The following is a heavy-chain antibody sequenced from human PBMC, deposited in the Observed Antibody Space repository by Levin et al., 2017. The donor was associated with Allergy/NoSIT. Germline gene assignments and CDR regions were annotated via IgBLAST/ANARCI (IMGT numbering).Heavy chain of an antibody. CDR1: GFTFSSYA. D-gene: IGHD3-10*01. J-gene: IGHJ4*02. CDR3: AKDLVSHGSGSYQGTY. V-gene: IGHV3-23*01. Sequence: GGSLRLSCAASGFTFSSYAMSWVRQAPGKGLEWVSVISASSGRTEYTDSVKGRFTISRDNSKNTVDLQMNSLRADDTAVYYCAKDLVSHGSGSYQGTYWGQGILVIVSS. CDR2: ISASSGRT.